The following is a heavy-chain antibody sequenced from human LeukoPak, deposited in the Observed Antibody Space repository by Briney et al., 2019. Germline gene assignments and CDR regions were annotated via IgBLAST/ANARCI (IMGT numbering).Heavy chain of an antibody. D-gene: IGHD3-10*01. Sequence: PSETLSLTCTVPGGSISSYYWSWIRQPPGKGLEWIGYIYYSGSTNYNPSLKSRVTISVDTSKNQFSLKLSSVTAADTAVYYCARGTYYGSGSYDFDYWGQGTLVTVSS. V-gene: IGHV4-59*01. CDR2: IYYSGST. CDR3: ARGTYYGSGSYDFDY. CDR1: GGSISSYY. J-gene: IGHJ4*02.